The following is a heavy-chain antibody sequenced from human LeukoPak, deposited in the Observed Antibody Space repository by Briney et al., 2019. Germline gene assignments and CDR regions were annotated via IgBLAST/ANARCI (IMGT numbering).Heavy chain of an antibody. J-gene: IGHJ4*02. CDR2: IGYDGNNK. CDR1: GFTFLSYG. CDR3: AKCPSSTWPNLYDY. V-gene: IGHV3-30*02. D-gene: IGHD2-2*01. Sequence: GGSLRLSCAASGFTFLSYGMHWVRQAPGRGLEWVAFIGYDGNNKYYADSVKGRFTISRDNSESTLSLQMNSLRAEDTAVYYCAKCPSSTWPNLYDYWGQGTLVTVSA.